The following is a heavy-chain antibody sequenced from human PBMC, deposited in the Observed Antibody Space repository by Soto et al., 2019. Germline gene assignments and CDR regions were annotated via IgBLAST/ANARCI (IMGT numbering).Heavy chain of an antibody. CDR3: ASAYDSSSSFDY. D-gene: IGHD3-22*01. V-gene: IGHV4-59*02. CDR2: IYYSGST. J-gene: IGHJ4*02. CDR1: DGSVSTLY. Sequence: PSQTLSLTCTVSDGSVSTLYWSRIRQPPGRGLEWIGYIYYSGSTNYNPSLKSRVTTSIDTSKNQFSLKLSSVTAADTAVYYCASAYDSSSSFDYWGQGILVTVSS.